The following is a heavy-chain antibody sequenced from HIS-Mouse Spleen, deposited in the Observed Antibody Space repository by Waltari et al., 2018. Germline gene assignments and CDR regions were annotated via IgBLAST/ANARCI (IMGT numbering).Heavy chain of an antibody. CDR2: ISYDGSNK. CDR1: GFTFSSYG. J-gene: IGHJ4*02. Sequence: QVQLVESGGGVVQPGRSLRLSCAASGFTFSSYGMHWVRQAPGKGVEWVEVISYDGSNKYDADSVKGRFTISRDNSKNTLYLQMNSLRAEDTAVYYCAKDKHHAFDYWGQGTLVTVSS. CDR3: AKDKHHAFDY. V-gene: IGHV3-30*18.